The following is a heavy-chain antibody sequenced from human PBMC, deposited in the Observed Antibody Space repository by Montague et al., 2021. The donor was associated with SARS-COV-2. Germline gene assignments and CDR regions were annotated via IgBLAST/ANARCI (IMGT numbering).Heavy chain of an antibody. Sequence: SETLSLTCTVSGGSVSTYYWSWLRQPPGKGLEWTGFLYFSGSATTYNPSLKSRVTISIDTSKNQFSPNLSSVTAADTAVYFCARDQGLRGWFDPWGQGTLVAVSS. V-gene: IGHV4-59*02. CDR1: GGSVSTYY. CDR2: LYFSGSAT. CDR3: ARDQGLRGWFDP. J-gene: IGHJ5*02.